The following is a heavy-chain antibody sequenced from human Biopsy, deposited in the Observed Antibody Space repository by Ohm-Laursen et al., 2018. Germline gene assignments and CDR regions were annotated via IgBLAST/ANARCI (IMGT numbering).Heavy chain of an antibody. CDR1: GYSMSTYY. Sequence: TLSLTCSVSGYSMSTYYWSWIRQPPGKGLEWIGFIYYTGHTNYNPSLKSRATIPVDTSQNQFSLNLNSVTAADTAVYYCARDALGGGSYRFFYWGQGSLVTVSS. D-gene: IGHD1-26*01. V-gene: IGHV4-59*01. J-gene: IGHJ4*02. CDR3: ARDALGGGSYRFFY. CDR2: IYYTGHT.